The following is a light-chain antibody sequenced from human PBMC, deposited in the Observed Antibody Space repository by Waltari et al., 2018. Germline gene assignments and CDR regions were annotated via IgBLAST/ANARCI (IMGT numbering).Light chain of an antibody. CDR1: SGHSSNI. CDR3: ETGGHGTWV. CDR2: VNSDGSH. V-gene: IGLV4-69*01. Sequence: QLVLTQSPSASASLGASVKLTCTLSSGHSSNIIAWLQQQPGKGPRYLMKVNSDGSHRKGDAIPDRFSGSSSGAERYLTSSSLQSEDEADYYCETGGHGTWVFGGGTKLTVL. J-gene: IGLJ3*02.